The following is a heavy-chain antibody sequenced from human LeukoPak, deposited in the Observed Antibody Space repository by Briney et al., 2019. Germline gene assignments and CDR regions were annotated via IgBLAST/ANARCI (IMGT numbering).Heavy chain of an antibody. CDR2: IPYDGSDK. CDR1: GSPLVIIW. J-gene: IGHJ6*03. D-gene: IGHD6-19*01. V-gene: IGHV3-30*03. Sequence: GGSRTPSWQAPGSPLVIIWMGWVSPVQGRGREWEPFIPYDGSDKYYADSVKGRFTISRDNAKNSLYLQMNSLRAEDTAVYYCARETRSSGWYSAYMDVWGKGTTVTISS. CDR3: ARETRSSGWYSAYMDV.